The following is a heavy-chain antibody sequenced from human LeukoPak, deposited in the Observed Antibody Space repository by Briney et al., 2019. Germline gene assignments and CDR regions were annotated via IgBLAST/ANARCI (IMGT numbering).Heavy chain of an antibody. Sequence: GGSLRLSCAASGLTVSSDSMSWVRQAPGKGLEWVSVVYSGGSTYYADSVKGRFTLSRDNSKNTLYLQMNSLRPDDTAVYYCASSANWGSHWGQGTLVTVSS. CDR2: VYSGGST. D-gene: IGHD7-27*01. CDR1: GLTVSSDS. V-gene: IGHV3-66*02. CDR3: ASSANWGSH. J-gene: IGHJ4*02.